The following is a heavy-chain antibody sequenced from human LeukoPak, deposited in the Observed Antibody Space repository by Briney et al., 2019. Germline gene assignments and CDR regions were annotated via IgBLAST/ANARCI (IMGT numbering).Heavy chain of an antibody. V-gene: IGHV3-7*01. Sequence: GGSLRLSCAASGFTFSNYWMSWVRQAPGKGLEWVANLKQDGGEKYYVDSVKGRFTISRDNAKNSLYLQMNSLRAEDAAVYYCAREKFLEWYAVAGTFGYFDYWGQGTLVTVSS. CDR3: AREKFLEWYAVAGTFGYFDY. J-gene: IGHJ4*02. CDR1: GFTFSNYW. D-gene: IGHD6-19*01. CDR2: LKQDGGEK.